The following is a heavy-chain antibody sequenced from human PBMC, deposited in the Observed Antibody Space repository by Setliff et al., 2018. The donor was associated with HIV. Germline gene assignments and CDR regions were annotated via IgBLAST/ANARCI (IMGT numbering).Heavy chain of an antibody. Sequence: PSETLSLTCTVSGGPSTGYYWIWVRQPPGKGLVWIGYIFCGGTTNYSPSLNSRATISVDTSKNSFFLTLSAVTAADTAVYYCARVIALIRATFDYWGQGALVTVSS. CDR2: IFCGGTT. CDR1: GGPSTGYY. D-gene: IGHD3-16*02. V-gene: IGHV4-4*08. CDR3: ARVIALIRATFDY. J-gene: IGHJ4*02.